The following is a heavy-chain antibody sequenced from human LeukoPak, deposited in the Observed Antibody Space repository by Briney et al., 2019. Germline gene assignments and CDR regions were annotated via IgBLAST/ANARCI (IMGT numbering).Heavy chain of an antibody. CDR1: GFTFSSYW. CDR3: AQGGYDDYFDY. J-gene: IGHJ4*02. CDR2: ISGSGGST. Sequence: GGSLRLSCAASGFTFSSYWMSWVRQAPGKGLEWVSAISGSGGSTYYADSVKGRFTISRDNSKNTLYLQMNSLRAEDTAVYYCAQGGYDDYFDYWGQGTLVTVSS. D-gene: IGHD5-12*01. V-gene: IGHV3-23*01.